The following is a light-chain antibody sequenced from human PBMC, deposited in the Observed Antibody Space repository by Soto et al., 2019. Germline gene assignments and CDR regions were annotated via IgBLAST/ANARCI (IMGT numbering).Light chain of an antibody. J-gene: IGKJ5*01. CDR3: QQRSNWPAMIT. Sequence: EIVLTQSPATLSLSPGERATLSCRASQSVSSALAWYLQKPGQAPRLLIYDTSTRAAGIPVRFSGSGSGTDFTLTISSLEPEDFAVYYCQQRSNWPAMITFGQGTRLDIK. CDR2: DTS. V-gene: IGKV3-11*01. CDR1: QSVSSA.